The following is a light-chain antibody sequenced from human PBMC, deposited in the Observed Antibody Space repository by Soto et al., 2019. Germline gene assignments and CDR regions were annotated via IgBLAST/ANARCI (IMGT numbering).Light chain of an antibody. Sequence: QSVLTQPASVSGSPGQSITISCTGTSSDIGGYNYVSWYQQHPGKAPKLMIYEVSNRPSGVSNRFSGSKSGNTASLTISGLQADDEADYYCSSDTSSSTLVFGGGTKLTVL. CDR3: SSDTSSSTLV. CDR1: SSDIGGYNY. CDR2: EVS. J-gene: IGLJ3*02. V-gene: IGLV2-14*01.